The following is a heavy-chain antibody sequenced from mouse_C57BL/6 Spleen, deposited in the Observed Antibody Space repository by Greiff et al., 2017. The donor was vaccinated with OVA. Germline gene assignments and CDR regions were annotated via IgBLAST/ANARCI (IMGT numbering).Heavy chain of an antibody. CDR3: ARNGYDVEAWFAY. J-gene: IGHJ3*01. V-gene: IGHV2-2*01. Sequence: VQLQQSGPGPVQPSQSLSITCTVSGFSLTSYGVHWVRQSPGKGLEWLGVIWSGGSTDYNAAFISRLSISKDNSKSQVFFKMNSLQADDTAIYYCARNGYDVEAWFAYWGQGTLVTVSA. CDR1: GFSLTSYG. CDR2: IWSGGST. D-gene: IGHD2-2*01.